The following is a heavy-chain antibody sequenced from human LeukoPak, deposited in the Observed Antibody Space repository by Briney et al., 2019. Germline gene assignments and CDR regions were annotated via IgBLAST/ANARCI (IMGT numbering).Heavy chain of an antibody. Sequence: SETLSLTCTVSGGSITISSYYWGWIRQSPGKGLEWIGSIHSNGRYNYSPSLKSRVTISIDTSKNQFSLNLKSVTAADTAVYYCARGLRIAAAGRRGSAFDIWGQGTMVTVSS. V-gene: IGHV4-39*01. D-gene: IGHD6-13*01. CDR3: ARGLRIAAAGRRGSAFDI. J-gene: IGHJ3*02. CDR1: GGSITISSYY. CDR2: IHSNGRY.